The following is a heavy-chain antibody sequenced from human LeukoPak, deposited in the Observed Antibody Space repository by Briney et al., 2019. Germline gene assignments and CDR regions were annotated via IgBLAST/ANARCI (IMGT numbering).Heavy chain of an antibody. V-gene: IGHV3-21*01. D-gene: IGHD6-13*01. CDR1: GFSISTYS. J-gene: IGHJ4*02. Sequence: GGSLRLSCAASGFSISTYSMNWVRQAPGKGLEWVSSISSSSSYIYYADSVKGRFTISRDNAKNSLYLQMNSLRAEDTAVYYCARDHGSSWSNYFDYWGQGTLVTVSS. CDR3: ARDHGSSWSNYFDY. CDR2: ISSSSSYI.